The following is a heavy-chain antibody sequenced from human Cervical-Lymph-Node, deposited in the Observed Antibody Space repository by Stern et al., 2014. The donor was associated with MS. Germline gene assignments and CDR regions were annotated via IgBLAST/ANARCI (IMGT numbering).Heavy chain of an antibody. D-gene: IGHD1-26*01. CDR1: GGSISSYY. CDR3: ARTAIVGATTSFDY. Sequence: VQLVESGPGLVKPSETLSLTCTVSGGSISSYYWSWIRQPPGKGLEWIGYIYYSGSTNYNPSLKSRVTISVDTSKNQFSLKLSSVTAADTAVYYCARTAIVGATTSFDYWGQGTVVTVSS. V-gene: IGHV4-59*01. J-gene: IGHJ4*02. CDR2: IYYSGST.